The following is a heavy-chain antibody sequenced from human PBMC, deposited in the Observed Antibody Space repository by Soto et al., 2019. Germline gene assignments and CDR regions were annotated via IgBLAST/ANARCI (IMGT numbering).Heavy chain of an antibody. Sequence: GGSLRLSCAASGFTFSSYAMSWVRQAPGKGLEWVSAICGSGGSTYYPDSVKGRFTISRDNSKNTLYLQMNSLRAEDTAVYYCAKGGAIGLAAAPSDYWGQGTLVTVSS. J-gene: IGHJ4*02. V-gene: IGHV3-23*01. CDR2: ICGSGGST. CDR3: AKGGAIGLAAAPSDY. CDR1: GFTFSSYA. D-gene: IGHD6-13*01.